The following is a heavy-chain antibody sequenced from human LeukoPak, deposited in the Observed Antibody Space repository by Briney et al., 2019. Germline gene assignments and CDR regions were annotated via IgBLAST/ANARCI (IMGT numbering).Heavy chain of an antibody. J-gene: IGHJ4*02. V-gene: IGHV1-46*01. Sequence: ASVKVSCKASGYTFTSYHMHWVRQAPGQGLEWMGIINPSGGSTSYAQKFQGRVTMTRDTSTSTVYMELSSLRSEDTAVYYCARKYVSIAVAGKIDYWGQGTLVTVSS. CDR1: GYTFTSYH. D-gene: IGHD6-19*01. CDR2: INPSGGST. CDR3: ARKYVSIAVAGKIDY.